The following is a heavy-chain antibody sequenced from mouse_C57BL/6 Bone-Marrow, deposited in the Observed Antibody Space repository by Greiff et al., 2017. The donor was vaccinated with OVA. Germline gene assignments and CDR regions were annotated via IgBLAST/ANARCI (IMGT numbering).Heavy chain of an antibody. V-gene: IGHV1-22*01. Sequence: EVQLQQSGPELVKPGASVKMSCKASGYTFTDYNMHWVKQSHGKSLEWIGYINPNNGGTSYNQKFKGKATLTVNKSSSTAYMELRSLTSVDSAVYYCARDRVTTVVDVWGTGTTVTVSS. CDR3: ARDRVTTVVDV. D-gene: IGHD1-1*01. J-gene: IGHJ1*03. CDR1: GYTFTDYN. CDR2: INPNNGGT.